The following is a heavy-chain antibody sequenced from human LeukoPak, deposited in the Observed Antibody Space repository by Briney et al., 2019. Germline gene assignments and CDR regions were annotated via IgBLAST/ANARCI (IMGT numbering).Heavy chain of an antibody. CDR1: GGSFSGYY. V-gene: IGHV4-34*01. J-gene: IGHJ4*02. Sequence: SETLSLTCAVYGGSFSGYYWSWIRQPPGKGLEWIGEINHSGSTNYNPSLKSRVTISVDTSKNQFSLKLSSVTAADTAVYYCARDGKGSYYDSSGYFDYWGQGTLVTVSS. D-gene: IGHD3-22*01. CDR3: ARDGKGSYYDSSGYFDY. CDR2: INHSGST.